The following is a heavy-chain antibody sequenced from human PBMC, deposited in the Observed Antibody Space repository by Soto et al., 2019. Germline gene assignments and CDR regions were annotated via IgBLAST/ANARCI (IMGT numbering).Heavy chain of an antibody. D-gene: IGHD3-22*01. J-gene: IGHJ6*02. CDR3: ARDSAAPYYYDSSGSSYGMDV. CDR2: INPSGGST. V-gene: IGHV1-46*01. CDR1: GYTFTSYY. Sequence: GASVKVSCKASGYTFTSYYMHWVRQAPGQGLEWMGIINPSGGSTSYAQKFQGRVTMTRDTSTSTVYMELSSLRSEDTAVYYCARDSAAPYYYDSSGSSYGMDVWGQGTTVTVSS.